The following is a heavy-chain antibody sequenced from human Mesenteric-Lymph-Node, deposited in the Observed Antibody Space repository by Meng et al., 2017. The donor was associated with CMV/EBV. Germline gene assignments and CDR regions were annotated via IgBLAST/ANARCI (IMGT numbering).Heavy chain of an antibody. J-gene: IGHJ4*02. CDR1: GFTFSSYW. V-gene: IGHV3-7*01. CDR2: IKQDGSEK. D-gene: IGHD4-17*01. Sequence: GGSLRLSCAASGFTFSSYWMSWVRQAPGKGLEWVANIKQDGSEKYYVDSVKGRFTIFRDNAKNSLYLQMNSLRVEDTAMYYCARNYYGDYGPDYWGQGTLVTVSS. CDR3: ARNYYGDYGPDY.